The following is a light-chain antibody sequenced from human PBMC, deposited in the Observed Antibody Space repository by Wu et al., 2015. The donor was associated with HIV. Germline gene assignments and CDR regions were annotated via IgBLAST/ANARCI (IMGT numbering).Light chain of an antibody. V-gene: IGKV1-9*01. CDR2: GAS. Sequence: SASIGDRVNITXRASQDIFTYLAWYQQTPGKAPRVLIYGASTLQSGVSSRFSGSGSGAHFTLTISGLQREDFAIYFCQQLNSFPLTFGQGSRLEI. CDR3: QQLNSFPLT. CDR1: QDIFTY. J-gene: IGKJ5*01.